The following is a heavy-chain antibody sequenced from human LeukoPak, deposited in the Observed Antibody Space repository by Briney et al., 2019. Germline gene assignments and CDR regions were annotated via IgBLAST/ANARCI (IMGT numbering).Heavy chain of an antibody. Sequence: SETLSLTCTVSGGSISSFYWFWIRQPPGRGLESIGFIRHSGYTSYNPSLKGRVAISVDTSKKQFYLRLSSVTAAHTAVYYCARGNNRNGGFYFDHWCQGALVPVSS. CDR2: IRHSGYT. D-gene: IGHD1/OR15-1a*01. V-gene: IGHV4-59*01. CDR1: GGSISSFY. CDR3: ARGNNRNGGFYFDH. J-gene: IGHJ4*02.